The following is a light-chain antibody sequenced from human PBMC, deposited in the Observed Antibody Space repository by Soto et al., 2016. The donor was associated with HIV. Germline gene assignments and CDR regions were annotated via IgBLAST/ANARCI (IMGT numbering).Light chain of an antibody. CDR2: LGS. CDR1: QSLLHSNGYNY. Sequence: DIVMTQSPLSLPVTPGEAASISCRSSQSLLHSNGYNYLAWFLQKPGQSPQVLIYLGSNRASGVPDRFSGSGSGTDFTLKINRVEAEDVGVYYCMQTLQPHYTFGQGTKLE. CDR3: MQTLQPHYT. J-gene: IGKJ2*01. V-gene: IGKV2-28*01.